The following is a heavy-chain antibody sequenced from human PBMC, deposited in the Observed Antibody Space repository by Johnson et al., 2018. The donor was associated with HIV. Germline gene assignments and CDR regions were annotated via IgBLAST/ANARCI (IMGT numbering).Heavy chain of an antibody. Sequence: VQLVESGGGLVQPGGSLRLSCAASGFTVSSNYMSWVRQAPGKGLEWVSVIYSGGSTYYADSVKGRFTISRDNSKNTLYLQMNSLRAEDTAVYYCARSGYGSGSTHDACDIWGQGTMVTVSS. D-gene: IGHD3-10*01. V-gene: IGHV3-66*01. CDR2: IYSGGST. CDR3: ARSGYGSGSTHDACDI. J-gene: IGHJ3*02. CDR1: GFTVSSNY.